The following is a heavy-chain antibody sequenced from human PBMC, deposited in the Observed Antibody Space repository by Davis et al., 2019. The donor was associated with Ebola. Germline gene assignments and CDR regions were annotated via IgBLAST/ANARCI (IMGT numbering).Heavy chain of an antibody. J-gene: IGHJ6*02. V-gene: IGHV3-23*01. CDR1: GFIFSSDA. CDR2: ITGNGDTT. Sequence: PGGSLRLSCAASGFIFSSDAMSWVRQAPGKGLEWVSTITGNGDTTYDADSLKGRFTISRDSSKNTLYLQMSSLRVEDTAVYYCAREPQVLGYYGMDVWGQGTTVTVSS. CDR3: AREPQVLGYYGMDV. D-gene: IGHD1-1*01.